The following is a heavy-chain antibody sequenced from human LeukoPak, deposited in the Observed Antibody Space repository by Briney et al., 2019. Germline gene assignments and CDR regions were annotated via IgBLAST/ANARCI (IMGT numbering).Heavy chain of an antibody. CDR1: GFTFTALN. V-gene: IGHV3-21*01. CDR3: ARGVFSIDY. CDR2: ITSSSTYI. J-gene: IGHJ4*02. Sequence: GGSLRLSCAASGFTFTALNMNWVRQAPGKGLEWVSSITSSSTYIHYADSVKGRFTISRDNAKNSLYLQMNSLRAEDTAVYYCARGVFSIDYWGQGTLVTVSS. D-gene: IGHD2-8*01.